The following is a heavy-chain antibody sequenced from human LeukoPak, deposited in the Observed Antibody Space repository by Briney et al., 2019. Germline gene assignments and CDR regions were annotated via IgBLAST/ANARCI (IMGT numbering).Heavy chain of an antibody. D-gene: IGHD3-22*01. V-gene: IGHV4-38-2*02. CDR2: IYHSGST. Sequence: PSETLSLTCTVSGYSISSGYYWGWIRQPPGKGPEWIGSIYHSGSTYYNPSLKSRVTISVHTSKNQFSLKLSSVTAADTAVYYCARVPCDSSGQNIFDYWGQGTLVTVSS. CDR1: GYSISSGYY. CDR3: ARVPCDSSGQNIFDY. J-gene: IGHJ4*02.